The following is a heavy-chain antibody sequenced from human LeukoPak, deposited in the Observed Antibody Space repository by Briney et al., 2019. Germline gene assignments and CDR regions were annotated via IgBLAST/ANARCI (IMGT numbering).Heavy chain of an antibody. J-gene: IGHJ4*02. CDR3: AKGRGYCTGGSCYSDY. V-gene: IGHV3-23*01. D-gene: IGHD2-15*01. CDR2: ISGSDGST. Sequence: PGGSLRLSCTASGFTFSNYAMSWVRQAPGKELEWVSTISGSDGSTYYADSVKGRFTISRDNSKNTLYLQMNGLRVEDTAIYYCAKGRGYCTGGSCYSDYWGQGTLVTVSS. CDR1: GFTFSNYA.